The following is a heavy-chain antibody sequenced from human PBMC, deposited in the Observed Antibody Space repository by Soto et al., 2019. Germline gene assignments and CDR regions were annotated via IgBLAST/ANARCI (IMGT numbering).Heavy chain of an antibody. CDR2: IWYDGSNK. D-gene: IGHD2-15*01. CDR3: ARTDCSGGSCYPYYYYYYGMDV. J-gene: IGHJ6*02. V-gene: IGHV3-33*01. CDR1: GFTFSNYG. Sequence: QVQLVESGGGVVQPGRSLRLSCAASGFTFSNYGMHWVRQAPGKGLEWVAVIWYDGSNKYYADSVKGRFTISRDNSKNTLYPQMNSLRAEDTAVYYCARTDCSGGSCYPYYYYYYGMDVWGQGTTVTVSS.